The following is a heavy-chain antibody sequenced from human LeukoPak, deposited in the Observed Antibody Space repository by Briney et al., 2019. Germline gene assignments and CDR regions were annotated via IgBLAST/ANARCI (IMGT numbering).Heavy chain of an antibody. V-gene: IGHV3-23*01. Sequence: GGSLRLSCAASGFTFSSYDMSWDRQAPGKGLEWVSAISGSGGSKYYADSVKGRFTISRDNSKNTLYLRMNSLRAEDTAVYYCAKTGHLWLRNPFDYWGQGTLVIVSS. CDR3: AKTGHLWLRNPFDY. D-gene: IGHD5-18*01. CDR2: ISGSGGSK. CDR1: GFTFSSYD. J-gene: IGHJ4*02.